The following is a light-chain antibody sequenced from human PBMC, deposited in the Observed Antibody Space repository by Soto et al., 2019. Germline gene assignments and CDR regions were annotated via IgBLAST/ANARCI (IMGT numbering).Light chain of an antibody. Sequence: DIQLPQSPSFLSPSVGDKVTITCRASQGITFLAWHQQKPGKAPKLLIHGASTLQSGVPSRFSGSGSGTEFTLTISSLQPEDFATYYCQRVNSYPRTFGQGTKVDIK. CDR2: GAS. J-gene: IGKJ1*01. V-gene: IGKV1-9*01. CDR3: QRVNSYPRT. CDR1: QGITF.